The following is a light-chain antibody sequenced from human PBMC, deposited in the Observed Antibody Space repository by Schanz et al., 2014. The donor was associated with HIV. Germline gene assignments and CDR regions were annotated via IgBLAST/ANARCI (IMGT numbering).Light chain of an antibody. Sequence: QSALTQPASVSGSPGQSISFSCTGTSSDVGDYNYVSWYQQHPGTAPKIMIYEVSKRPSGVPDRFSGSKSGNTASLTVSGLQAEDEADYYCSSFAASHKLLFGGGTKVTVL. J-gene: IGLJ2*01. CDR3: SSFAASHKLL. CDR1: SSDVGDYNY. CDR2: EVS. V-gene: IGLV2-8*01.